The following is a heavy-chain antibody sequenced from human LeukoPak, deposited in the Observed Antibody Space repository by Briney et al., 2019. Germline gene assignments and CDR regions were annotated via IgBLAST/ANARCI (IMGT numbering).Heavy chain of an antibody. D-gene: IGHD5-18*01. CDR2: TSGSGGST. CDR1: GFTFSSYA. J-gene: IGHJ4*02. V-gene: IGHV3-23*01. CDR3: AKDQKSGVDTAMAS. Sequence: GASLRLSCAASGFTFSSYAMSWVRQAPGKGLEWVSATSGSGGSTYYADSVKGRFTISRDNSKNTLYLQMNSLRAEDTAVYYCAKDQKSGVDTAMASWGQGTLVTVSS.